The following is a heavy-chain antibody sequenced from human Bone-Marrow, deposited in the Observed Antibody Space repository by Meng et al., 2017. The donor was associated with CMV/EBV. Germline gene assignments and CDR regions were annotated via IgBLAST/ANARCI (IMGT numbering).Heavy chain of an antibody. CDR1: GGSISSYY. J-gene: IGHJ5*02. CDR3: ARLLGYCSSTSCQFDP. CDR2: IYYSGST. V-gene: IGHV4-59*01. D-gene: IGHD2-2*01. Sequence: GSLRLSCTVSGGSISSYYWSWIRQPPGKGLEWIGYIYYSGSTNYNPSLKSRVTISVDTSKNQFSLKLSSVTAADTAVYYCARLLGYCSSTSCQFDPWGQGTLVTVSS.